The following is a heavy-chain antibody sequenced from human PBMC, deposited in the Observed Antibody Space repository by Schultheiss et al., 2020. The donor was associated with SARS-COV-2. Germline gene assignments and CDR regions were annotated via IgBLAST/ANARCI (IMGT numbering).Heavy chain of an antibody. D-gene: IGHD5-12*01. J-gene: IGHJ4*02. V-gene: IGHV3-23*01. CDR2: ISGSGGST. Sequence: GGSLRLSCAASGFTVSSNYMSWVRQAPGKGLEWVSAISGSGGSTYYADSVKGRFTISRDNSKNTLYLQMNSLRAADTAVYYCARVRSGYDYLGDYWGQGTLVTVSS. CDR3: ARVRSGYDYLGDY. CDR1: GFTVSSNY.